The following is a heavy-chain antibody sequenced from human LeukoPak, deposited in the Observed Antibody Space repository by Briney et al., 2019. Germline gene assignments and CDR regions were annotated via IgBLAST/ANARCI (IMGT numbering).Heavy chain of an antibody. V-gene: IGHV1-2*02. J-gene: IGHJ3*02. CDR3: ARVMEGDIVVVVAAIGAFDI. D-gene: IGHD2-15*01. Sequence: ASVKVSCKASGYTFTDYYMHWVRQAPGQGLEWMGWINPSSGGTNYAQKFQGRVTMTRDTSISTAYMELSRLRSDDTAVYYCARVMEGDIVVVVAAIGAFDIWGXGTMVTVSX. CDR1: GYTFTDYY. CDR2: INPSSGGT.